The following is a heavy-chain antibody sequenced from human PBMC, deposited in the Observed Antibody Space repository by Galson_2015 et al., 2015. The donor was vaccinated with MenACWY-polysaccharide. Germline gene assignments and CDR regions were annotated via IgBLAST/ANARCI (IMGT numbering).Heavy chain of an antibody. CDR1: GFSFSTYD. V-gene: IGHV3-30*18. CDR3: AKGGQQLTRSTYYMDV. CDR2: ISYDGSSK. Sequence: SLRLSCAASGFSFSTYDIHWVRQAPGKGLEWVAVISYDGSSKYYADSVKGRFTISRDNSKNTLYLQMNSLRAEDTAVYYCAKGGQQLTRSTYYMDVWGKGTTVTVSS. J-gene: IGHJ6*03. D-gene: IGHD6-13*01.